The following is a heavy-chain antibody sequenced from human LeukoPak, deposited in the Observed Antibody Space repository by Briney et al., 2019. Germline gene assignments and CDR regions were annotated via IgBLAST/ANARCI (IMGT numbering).Heavy chain of an antibody. V-gene: IGHV4-4*02. CDR2: IYHSGST. CDR3: ARFSMGLYIFDY. D-gene: IGHD2-2*02. Sequence: TSETLSLTCAGSGGSISSSNWWSWVRQPPGKGLGWIGEIYHSGSTNYNPSLKSRVTISVDKSKNQFSLKLSSVTAADTAVYYCARFSMGLYIFDYWGQGTLVTVSS. J-gene: IGHJ4*02. CDR1: GGSISSSNW.